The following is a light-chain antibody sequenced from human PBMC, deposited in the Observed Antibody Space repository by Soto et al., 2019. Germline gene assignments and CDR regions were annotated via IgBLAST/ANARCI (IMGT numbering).Light chain of an antibody. V-gene: IGKV3-20*01. CDR1: QSVRSNY. CDR2: GAS. Sequence: EIVLTQSPGTLSLSPGERATLSCRASQSVRSNYLAWYQQKPGRAPRLLIYGASSRATGIPDRFSGSGSGTDSTLTISRLEPEDFAVYYCQQYGSSLFTFGPGTKVDIK. CDR3: QQYGSSLFT. J-gene: IGKJ3*01.